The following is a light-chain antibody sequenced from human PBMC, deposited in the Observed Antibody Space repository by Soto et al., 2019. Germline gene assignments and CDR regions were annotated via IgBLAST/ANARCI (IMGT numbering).Light chain of an antibody. CDR2: VNS. V-gene: IGLV1-40*01. J-gene: IGLJ3*02. CDR3: QSYDSSLSGWV. CDR1: SSNIGAGYG. Sequence: QSVLTQPPSVSGAPGQRVTISCTGSSSNIGAGYGVHWYQQLPETAPKLLIYVNSNRPSGVPDRFSGSKSGTSASLAITGLRAEDEADYYCQSYDSSLSGWVFGGGTKVTVL.